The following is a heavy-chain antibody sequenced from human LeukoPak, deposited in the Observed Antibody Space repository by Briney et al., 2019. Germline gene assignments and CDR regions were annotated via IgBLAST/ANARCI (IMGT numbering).Heavy chain of an antibody. CDR1: GGSFSGYY. Sequence: ETLSLTCAVYGGSFSGYYWSWIRQPPGKGLEWVANIKQDGSEKQYVDSLKGRVTISRDSAKNSLYLEMNSLRAEDTAVYYCARASSGWFHDWGQGTLVTVSS. J-gene: IGHJ4*02. CDR3: ARASSGWFHD. CDR2: IKQDGSEK. D-gene: IGHD6-19*01. V-gene: IGHV3-7*01.